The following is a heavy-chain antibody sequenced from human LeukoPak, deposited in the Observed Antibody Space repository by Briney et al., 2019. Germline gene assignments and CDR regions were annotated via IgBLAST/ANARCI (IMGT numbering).Heavy chain of an antibody. CDR3: AGGTMVRGEPPLH. D-gene: IGHD3-10*01. J-gene: IGHJ4*02. CDR1: GYTFTSYY. Sequence: ASVKVSCKASGYTFTSYYMHWVRRAPGQGLEWMGIINPSGGSTSYAQKFQGRVTMTRDMSTSTVYMELSSLRSEDTAVYYCAGGTMVRGEPPLHWGQGTLVTVSS. CDR2: INPSGGST. V-gene: IGHV1-46*01.